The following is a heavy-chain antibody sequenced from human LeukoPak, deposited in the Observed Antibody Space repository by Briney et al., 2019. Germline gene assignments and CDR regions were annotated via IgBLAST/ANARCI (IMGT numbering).Heavy chain of an antibody. D-gene: IGHD6-19*01. CDR3: ARDGGDSSGWSYYYCYGMDV. CDR1: GFTFSSYA. Sequence: PGGSLRLSCAASGFTFSSYAMHWVRQAPGKGLEYVSAISSNGGSTYYANSVKGRFTISRDNSKNTLYLQMGSLRAEDMAVYYCARDGGDSSGWSYYYCYGMDVWGQGTTVTVSS. J-gene: IGHJ6*02. V-gene: IGHV3-64*01. CDR2: ISSNGGST.